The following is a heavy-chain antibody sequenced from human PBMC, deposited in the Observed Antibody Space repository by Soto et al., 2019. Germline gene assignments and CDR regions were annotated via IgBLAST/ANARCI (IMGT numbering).Heavy chain of an antibody. D-gene: IGHD5-18*01. CDR1: GGSISSYY. CDR3: ARLRYSYGPRWWYLDL. Sequence: SETLSLTCTVSGGSISSYYWSWIRQPPGKGLEWIGYIYYSGSTNYNPSLKSRVTISVDTSKNQFSLKLSSVTAADTAVYYCARLRYSYGPRWWYLDLWGRGTLVTVSS. V-gene: IGHV4-59*01. J-gene: IGHJ2*01. CDR2: IYYSGST.